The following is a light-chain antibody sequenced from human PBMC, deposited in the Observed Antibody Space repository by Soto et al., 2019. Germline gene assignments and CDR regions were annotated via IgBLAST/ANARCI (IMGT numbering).Light chain of an antibody. Sequence: QSVLTQPPSASGTPGQRVTISCPGGTSNIGRNFVFWYQQFPGTTPKLLIYRNNQRPSGVPDRFSGSKSDTSASLAISGLRSEDEADYYCAAWDDSLSGFVVFGGGTKLTVL. CDR3: AAWDDSLSGFVV. J-gene: IGLJ2*01. CDR2: RNN. CDR1: TSNIGRNF. V-gene: IGLV1-47*01.